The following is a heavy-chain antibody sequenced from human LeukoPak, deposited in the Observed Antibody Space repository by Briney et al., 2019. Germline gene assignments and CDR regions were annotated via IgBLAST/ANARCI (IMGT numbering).Heavy chain of an antibody. CDR1: GFTFSNAW. CDR3: TTYITGGYYYYYYGMDV. D-gene: IGHD3-10*01. V-gene: IGHV3-15*01. CDR2: IKSKTDGGTT. Sequence: PGGSLRLSCAASGFTFSNAWMSWVRQAPGKGLEWVGRIKSKTDGGTTDYAAPAKGRFTISRDDSKNTLYLQMNSLKTEDTAVYYCTTYITGGYYYYYYGMDVWGKGTTVTVSS. J-gene: IGHJ6*04.